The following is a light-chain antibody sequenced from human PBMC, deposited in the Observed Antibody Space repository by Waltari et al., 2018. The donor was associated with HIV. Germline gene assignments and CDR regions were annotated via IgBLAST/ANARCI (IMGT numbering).Light chain of an antibody. Sequence: PGQKVTISCSGGTSNIGNNYVSWYQQLPGTAPKLLIYENNKRPSGIPDRFSGSKSGTSATLGITGLQTGDEADYYCATWDSNLSAWVFGGGTKLTVL. CDR1: TSNIGNNY. CDR2: ENN. CDR3: ATWDSNLSAWV. V-gene: IGLV1-51*02. J-gene: IGLJ3*02.